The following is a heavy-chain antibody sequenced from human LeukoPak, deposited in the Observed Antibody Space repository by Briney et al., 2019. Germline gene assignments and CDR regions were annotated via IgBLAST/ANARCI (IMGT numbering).Heavy chain of an antibody. J-gene: IGHJ4*02. CDR1: GFTFSSYG. CDR3: AKGGVVPAAIRYYFDS. V-gene: IGHV3-30*02. CDR2: IRYDGGIK. Sequence: WGSLRLSCAAPGFTFSSYGMYWVRQAPGKGLEWVAFIRYDGGIKYYADSVKGRFTISRDNSKNTLYLQMNSLRTEDTAVYYCAKGGVVPAAIRYYFDSWGQGTLVTVSS. D-gene: IGHD2-2*02.